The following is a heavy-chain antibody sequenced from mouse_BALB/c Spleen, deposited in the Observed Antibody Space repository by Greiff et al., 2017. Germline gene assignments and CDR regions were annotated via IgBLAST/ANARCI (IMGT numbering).Heavy chain of an antibody. V-gene: IGHV5-6-5*01. CDR3: ARGFPYGYDEDFDY. CDR1: GFTFSSYA. CDR2: ISSGGST. D-gene: IGHD2-2*01. J-gene: IGHJ2*01. Sequence: EGQLVESGGGLVKPGGSLKLSCAASGFTFSSYALSLVRPTPEKRLEWVASISSGGSTYYPDSVKGRFTISRENARNILYLQMSSLRSEDTAMYYCARGFPYGYDEDFDYWGQGTTLTVSS.